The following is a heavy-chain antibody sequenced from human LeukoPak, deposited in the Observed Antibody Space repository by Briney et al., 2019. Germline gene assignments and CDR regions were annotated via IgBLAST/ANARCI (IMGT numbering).Heavy chain of an antibody. CDR3: ARQGYDFWSGCYYYMDV. CDR1: GYSISSGYY. CDR2: IYHSGST. D-gene: IGHD3-3*01. J-gene: IGHJ6*03. Sequence: SETLSLTCAVSGYSISSGYYWGWIRQPPGKGLEWIGSIYHSGSTYYNPSLKSRVTISVDTSKNQFSLKLSSVTAADTAVYYCARQGYDFWSGCYYYMDVWGKGTTVTVSS. V-gene: IGHV4-38-2*01.